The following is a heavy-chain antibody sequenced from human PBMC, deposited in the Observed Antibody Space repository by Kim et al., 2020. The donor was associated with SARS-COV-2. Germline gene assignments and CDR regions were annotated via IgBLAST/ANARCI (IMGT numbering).Heavy chain of an antibody. CDR1: GFTFSTYS. D-gene: IGHD2-2*01. J-gene: IGHJ4*02. Sequence: GGSLRLSCAVSGFTFSTYSINWVTQAPGKGRVGVAVSSSVSYITVYENSVRGRFTISRDKAKSSLYLQMNSLRGEDTAVYYCATRFIGAPLDYWGKGALVTVSS. CDR2: SSSVSYIT. V-gene: IGHV3-21*06. CDR3: ATRFIGAPLDY.